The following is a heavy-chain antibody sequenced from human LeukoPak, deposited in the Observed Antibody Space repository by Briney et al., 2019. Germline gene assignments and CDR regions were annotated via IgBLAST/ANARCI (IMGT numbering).Heavy chain of an antibody. Sequence: GGSLRLSCAASGFTFSNAWMSWVRQAPGKGLEWVGRIKSKNDGGTTDYAAAVKGRFTISRYDSKNTLYLQMNSLKSEDTAVYYCTTDQPAYYSGSLLGAFDYWGQGTLVTVSS. J-gene: IGHJ4*02. CDR1: GFTFSNAW. CDR2: IKSKNDGGTT. D-gene: IGHD1-26*01. V-gene: IGHV3-15*01. CDR3: TTDQPAYYSGSLLGAFDY.